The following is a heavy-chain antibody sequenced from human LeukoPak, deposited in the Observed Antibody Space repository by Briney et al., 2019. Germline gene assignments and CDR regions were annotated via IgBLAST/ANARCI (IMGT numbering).Heavy chain of an antibody. CDR3: ALTGDYDSSGYPNS. CDR1: GFTFSSYG. J-gene: IGHJ5*02. V-gene: IGHV3-30*03. D-gene: IGHD3-22*01. CDR2: ISYDGSNK. Sequence: GGSLRLSCAASGFTFSSYGMHWVRQAPGKGLEWVAVISYDGSNKYYADSVKGRFTISRDNSKNTLYLQMNSLRAEDTAVYYCALTGDYDSSGYPNSWGQGTLVTVSS.